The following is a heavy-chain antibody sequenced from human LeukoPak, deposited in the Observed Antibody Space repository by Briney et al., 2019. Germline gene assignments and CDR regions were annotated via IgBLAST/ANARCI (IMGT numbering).Heavy chain of an antibody. CDR2: IKSDGSST. CDR3: ARNDYSQD. Sequence: GGSLRLSCAASGFTFSSYWMHWVRQAPGKGLVWVSRIKSDGSSTSYADSVKGRFTISRDNAKNTLYLQMNSLRPEDTAVYYCARNDYSQDWGQGTLVTVPS. V-gene: IGHV3-74*01. CDR1: GFTFSSYW. J-gene: IGHJ1*01.